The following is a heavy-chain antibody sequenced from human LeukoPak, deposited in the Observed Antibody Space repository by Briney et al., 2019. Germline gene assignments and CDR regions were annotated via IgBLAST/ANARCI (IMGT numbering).Heavy chain of an antibody. CDR3: ARDRYCSGGSCYRGDAFDI. D-gene: IGHD2-15*01. CDR1: GGSVSSGSYY. CDR2: IYYSGST. V-gene: IGHV4-61*01. Sequence: SETLSLTCTVSGGSVSSGSYYWSWIRQPPGKGLEWIGYIYYSGSTNYNPSLKSRVTISVDTSKNQFSLKLSSVTAADTAVHYCARDRYCSGGSCYRGDAFDIWGQGTMVTVSS. J-gene: IGHJ3*02.